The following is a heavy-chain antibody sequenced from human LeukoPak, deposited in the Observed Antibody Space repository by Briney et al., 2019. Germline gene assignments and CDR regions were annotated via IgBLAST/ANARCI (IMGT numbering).Heavy chain of an antibody. J-gene: IGHJ6*03. Sequence: GGSLRLSCAASGFTVSSNYMSWVRQAPGKGLEWVSVIYSGGSTYYADSVKGRFTISRDNSKNTLYLQMNSLRAEDTAVYYCAREGYYYYYMDVWGKGTTVTVSS. V-gene: IGHV3-66*02. CDR1: GFTVSSNY. CDR2: IYSGGST. CDR3: AREGYYYYYMDV.